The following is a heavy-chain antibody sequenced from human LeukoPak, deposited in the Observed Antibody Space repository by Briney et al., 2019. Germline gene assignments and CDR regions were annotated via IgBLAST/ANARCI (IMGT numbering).Heavy chain of an antibody. CDR1: GFSLNTNGVS. V-gene: IGHV2-5*02. D-gene: IGHD3-10*01. Sequence: SGPTLVNPTQTLTLTCNFSGFSLNTNGVSVGWIRQPPGQALEWLALIYWDDDKRYRPSLMSRLTITKDTSKNQVVLTMTDMDPVDTATYYCAHSGPSYYYGSGTADYWGQGTLVTVS. J-gene: IGHJ4*02. CDR3: AHSGPSYYYGSGTADY. CDR2: IYWDDDK.